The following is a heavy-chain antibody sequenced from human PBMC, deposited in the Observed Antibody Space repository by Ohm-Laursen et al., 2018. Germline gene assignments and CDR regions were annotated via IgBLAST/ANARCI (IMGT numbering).Heavy chain of an antibody. CDR3: ARVIRSPDAFDI. CDR1: GYTFTSYG. J-gene: IGHJ3*02. Sequence: SSVKVSCNASGYTFTSYGISWVRQAPGQGLEWMGWISAYNGNTNYAQKLQGRVTMTTDTSTNTAYMELRSLTFDDTAVYYCARVIRSPDAFDIWGQGTMVKVSS. CDR2: ISAYNGNT. V-gene: IGHV1-18*01. D-gene: IGHD3-16*01.